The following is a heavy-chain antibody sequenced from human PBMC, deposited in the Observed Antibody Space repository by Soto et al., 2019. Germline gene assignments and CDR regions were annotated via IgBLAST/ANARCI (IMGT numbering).Heavy chain of an antibody. CDR1: SFSFSSSG. D-gene: IGHD1-26*01. CDR2: IWDDGGNK. Sequence: QAQLEESGGGVVQPGTSLRLSCSASSFSFSSSGMHWVRQPPGKGLEWVADIWDDGGNKYYADSVRGRFTISRDNSKNTLFLQMTRLRAEDTALYSCARSSGSYFAAFYDTWGQGTLGSFSS. CDR3: ARSSGSYFAAFYDT. V-gene: IGHV3-33*01. J-gene: IGHJ4*02.